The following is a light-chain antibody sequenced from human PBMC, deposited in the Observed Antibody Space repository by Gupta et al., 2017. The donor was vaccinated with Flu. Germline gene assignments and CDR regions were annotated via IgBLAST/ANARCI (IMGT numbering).Light chain of an antibody. CDR2: WAS. V-gene: IGKV4-1*01. Sequence: DLVMTHSPEPLAVSLGERATINCKSRQSVLYSSNNKNYLAWYQQKPGQPPKLLIYWASTRESGVPDRFSGSGSGTDFTLTISSLQAEDVAVYYCQQYYTTPSFGGGTKVEIK. CDR3: QQYYTTPS. CDR1: QSVLYSSNNKNY. J-gene: IGKJ4*01.